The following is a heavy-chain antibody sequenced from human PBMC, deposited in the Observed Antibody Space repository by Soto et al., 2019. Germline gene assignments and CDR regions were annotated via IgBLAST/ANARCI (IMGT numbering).Heavy chain of an antibody. V-gene: IGHV4-31*03. D-gene: IGHD1-1*01. Sequence: PSETLSLTCTVSGGSISSVGYYWSWIRQHPGKGLEWIGYIYYSGSTYYNPSLKSRVTISVDTSKNQFSLKLSSVTAADTAVYYCARWPQLEPRFDFWGQGALVTVSS. CDR3: ARWPQLEPRFDF. J-gene: IGHJ4*02. CDR1: GGSISSVGYY. CDR2: IYYSGST.